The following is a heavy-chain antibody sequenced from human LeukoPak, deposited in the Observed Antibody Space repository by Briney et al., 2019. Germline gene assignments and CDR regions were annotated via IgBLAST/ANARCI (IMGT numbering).Heavy chain of an antibody. CDR1: GFTSSSYS. D-gene: IGHD6-19*01. CDR2: IGGSSSYI. J-gene: IGHJ5*02. V-gene: IGHV3-21*01. CDR3: ARDRLQQWLVQGWFDP. Sequence: GGSLRLSCAASGFTSSSYSMNWVRQAPGKGLEWVSSIGGSSSYIYYADSVKGRFTISRDNAKNSLYLQMNSLRVEDTAVYYCARDRLQQWLVQGWFDPWGQGTLVTVSS.